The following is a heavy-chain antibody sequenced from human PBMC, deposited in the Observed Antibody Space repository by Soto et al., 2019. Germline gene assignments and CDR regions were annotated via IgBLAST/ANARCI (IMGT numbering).Heavy chain of an antibody. J-gene: IGHJ6*02. D-gene: IGHD3-9*01. Sequence: EVQLVESGGGLVQPGGSLRLSCAASGFTLSSYDIHWVRQATGEGLAWVSGIGSGGDTHYADSVKGRLLISREDGKNSLYLQMNNLRFGDPAVYYCTRKTPPTGMEVWGQGATVTVSS. CDR3: TRKTPPTGMEV. CDR1: GFTLSSYD. V-gene: IGHV3-13*01. CDR2: IGSGGDT.